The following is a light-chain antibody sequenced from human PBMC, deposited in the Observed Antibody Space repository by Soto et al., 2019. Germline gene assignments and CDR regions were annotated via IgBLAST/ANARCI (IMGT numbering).Light chain of an antibody. V-gene: IGKV3-20*01. J-gene: IGKJ3*01. CDR3: QQYGTSPFT. CDR1: QTVSSSY. CDR2: GAS. Sequence: EIVLMQSPGTLSLSPGERATLSCRASQTVSSSYLAWYQQKAGQAPRLLIYGASSRATGIPDRFSGSGSGTDFTLTISRLEPEDFAVYYCQQYGTSPFTFGPGTKVDIK.